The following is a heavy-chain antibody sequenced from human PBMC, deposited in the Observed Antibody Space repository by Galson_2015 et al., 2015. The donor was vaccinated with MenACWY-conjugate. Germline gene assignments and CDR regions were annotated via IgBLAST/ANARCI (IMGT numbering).Heavy chain of an antibody. CDR1: GGSISSSNYY. J-gene: IGHJ6*03. V-gene: IGHV4-39*01. D-gene: IGHD3-22*01. CDR2: IYNSGST. Sequence: SETLSLTCTVSGGSISSSNYYWGWIRQPPGKGLEWIGSIYNSGSTYYNPSLESRVTMFVDTSKNQFSLKLSSVTAADTAVYYCASLGGGNDSSGLWGRYYYYIDVWGKGTSVTVSS. CDR3: ASLGGGNDSSGLWGRYYYYIDV.